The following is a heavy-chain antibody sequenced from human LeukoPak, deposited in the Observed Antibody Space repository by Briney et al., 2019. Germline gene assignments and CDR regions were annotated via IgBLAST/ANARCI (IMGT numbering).Heavy chain of an antibody. J-gene: IGHJ4*02. V-gene: IGHV3-48*03. D-gene: IGHD4-17*01. Sequence: GGSLRLSCAASGFTFSNYEMNWVRQAPGKGLEWVSYMSSSGTTIYYADSVRGRFTFSRDSTKSSLYLQMNSLRPDDTAVYYCARGGGDYNPFDYWGQGTLVTVSS. CDR3: ARGGGDYNPFDY. CDR1: GFTFSNYE. CDR2: MSSSGTTI.